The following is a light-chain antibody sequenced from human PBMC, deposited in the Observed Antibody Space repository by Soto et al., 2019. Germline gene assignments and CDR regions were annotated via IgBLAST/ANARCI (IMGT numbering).Light chain of an antibody. CDR1: QSVASS. CDR2: GAS. V-gene: IGKV3-15*01. Sequence: EIVMTQSPASLSVSPGDGATLSCWASQSVASSVAWYQQKPGQGPRLLIHGASTRAVGVPARFSGSGSGTDFTLTINSLQSEDFAVYFCQQYHNWPPQYTFGQGTKLQIK. CDR3: QQYHNWPPQYT. J-gene: IGKJ2*01.